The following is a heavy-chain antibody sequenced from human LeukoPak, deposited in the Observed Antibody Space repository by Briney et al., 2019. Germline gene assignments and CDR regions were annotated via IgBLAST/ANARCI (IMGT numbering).Heavy chain of an antibody. J-gene: IGHJ4*02. D-gene: IGHD1-26*01. CDR2: ITSTSTYI. V-gene: IGHV3-21*01. CDR1: GFTFSTYN. CDR3: ARARFLGDTLLNY. Sequence: GGSLRLSCAVSGFTFSTYNMNWVRQAPGKGLEWVSSITSTSTYIYYADSVKGRFTISRDNSKNTLYLQMNSLRAEDTAVYYCARARFLGDTLLNYWGQGTLVTVSS.